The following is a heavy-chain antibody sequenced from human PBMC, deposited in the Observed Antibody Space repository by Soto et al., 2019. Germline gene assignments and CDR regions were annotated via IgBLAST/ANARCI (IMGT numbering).Heavy chain of an antibody. D-gene: IGHD3-10*01. CDR3: ARDDGSGSYRFSYYYYYGMDV. CDR2: INPSGGST. J-gene: IGHJ6*02. Sequence: GASVKVYCKASGYTFTSYYMHWVRQAPGQELEWMGIINPSGGSTSYAQKFQGRVTMTRDTSTSTVYMELSSLRSEDTAVYYCARDDGSGSYRFSYYYYYGMDVWGQGTTVTVSS. CDR1: GYTFTSYY. V-gene: IGHV1-46*01.